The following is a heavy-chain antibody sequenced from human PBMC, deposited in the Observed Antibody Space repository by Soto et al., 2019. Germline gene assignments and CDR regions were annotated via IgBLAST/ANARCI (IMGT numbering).Heavy chain of an antibody. CDR1: GYGFTTYG. CDR3: ARGRYGDY. D-gene: IGHD1-1*01. Sequence: QVHLVQSGAEVKKPGASVKVSCKGSGYGFTTYGITWVRQAPGQGLEWMAWISAHNGNTNYAQKLQGRVTVTRDTSTSTAYMELRSLRSDDTAVYSCARGRYGDYWGQGAVVTVSS. CDR2: ISAHNGNT. J-gene: IGHJ4*02. V-gene: IGHV1-18*01.